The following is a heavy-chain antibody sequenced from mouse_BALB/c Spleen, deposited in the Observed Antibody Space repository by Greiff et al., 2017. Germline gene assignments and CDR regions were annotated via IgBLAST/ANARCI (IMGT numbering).Heavy chain of an antibody. J-gene: IGHJ3*01. D-gene: IGHD1-1*01. CDR1: GYTFTDYE. Sequence: VKLMESGAELVRPGASVTLSCKASGYTFTDYEMHWVKQTPVHGLEWIGAIDPETGGTAYNQKFKGKATLTADKSSSTAYMELRSLTSEDSAVYYCTRSYGSSYAWFAYWGQGTLVTVSA. CDR2: IDPETGGT. V-gene: IGHV1-15*01. CDR3: TRSYGSSYAWFAY.